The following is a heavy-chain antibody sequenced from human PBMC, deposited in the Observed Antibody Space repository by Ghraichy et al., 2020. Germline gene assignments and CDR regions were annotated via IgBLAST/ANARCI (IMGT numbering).Heavy chain of an antibody. CDR1: GLTVNGNY. CDR3: ARDPSYCASTRCYSGLDV. V-gene: IGHV3-53*01. CDR2: INSGGST. Sequence: GGSLRLSCAASGLTVNGNYMTWVRLAPGKGLEWVSLINSGGSTYYADSVKGRFTISRDDSKNTLYLQMNSLRAEDTAVYYCARDPSYCASTRCYSGLDVWSQGTTVTVSS. J-gene: IGHJ6*02. D-gene: IGHD2-2*02.